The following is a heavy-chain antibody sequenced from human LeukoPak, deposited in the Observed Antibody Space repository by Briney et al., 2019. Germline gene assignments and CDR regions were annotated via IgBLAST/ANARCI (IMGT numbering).Heavy chain of an antibody. CDR3: AIDDSSGYYGSDY. J-gene: IGHJ4*02. CDR2: INWNGGST. V-gene: IGHV3-20*01. CDR1: GFTFDDYG. D-gene: IGHD3-22*01. Sequence: GGSLRLSCAASGFTFDDYGMSWVRQAPGKGLEWVSGINWNGGSTGYADSVKGRFTISRDNAKNSLYLQMNSLRAEDTALYHCAIDDSSGYYGSDYWGQGTLVTVSS.